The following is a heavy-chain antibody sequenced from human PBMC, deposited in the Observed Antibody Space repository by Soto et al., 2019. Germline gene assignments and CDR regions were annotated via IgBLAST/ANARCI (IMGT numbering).Heavy chain of an antibody. D-gene: IGHD2-21*02. CDR2: SSDRRTGNT. J-gene: IGHJ4*02. CDR1: GFTFSSYT. V-gene: IGHV3-23*01. Sequence: GGSLRLSCAASGFTFSSYTLNWVRRAPGKGLEWVATSSDRRTGNTHYSDSVRGRFTLSRDYSRNILFLQMDSLRADDTALYYCTTWLTAHFDYWGPGTQLTVSS. CDR3: TTWLTAHFDY.